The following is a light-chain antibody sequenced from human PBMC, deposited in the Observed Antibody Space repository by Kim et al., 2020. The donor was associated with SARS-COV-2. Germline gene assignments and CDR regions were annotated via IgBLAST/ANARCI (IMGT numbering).Light chain of an antibody. CDR1: QSVFYSSNNRNY. CDR3: QQYYSARIS. Sequence: DIVMTQSPDSVAVSLGERATINCKASQSVFYSSNNRNYLAWYQQKPRQPPKLLIYWASARESGVPDRFIGSGSETDFTLTISSLQAEDVAVSHCQQYYSARISFGGGTKVDIK. V-gene: IGKV4-1*01. CDR2: WAS. J-gene: IGKJ4*01.